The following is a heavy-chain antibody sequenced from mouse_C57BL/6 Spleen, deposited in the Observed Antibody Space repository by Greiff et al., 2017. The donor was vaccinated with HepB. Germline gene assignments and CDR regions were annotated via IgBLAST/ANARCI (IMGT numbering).Heavy chain of an antibody. V-gene: IGHV1-82*01. D-gene: IGHD2-1*01. CDR3: AGYGNYFDY. J-gene: IGHJ2*01. CDR2: IYPGDGDT. CDR1: GYAFSSSW. Sequence: VQLQQSGPELVKPGASVKISCKASGYAFSSSWMNWVKQRPGKGLEWIGRIYPGDGDTNYNGKFKGKATLTADKSSSTAYMQRSSLTSEDSAVYFCAGYGNYFDYWGQGTTLTVSS.